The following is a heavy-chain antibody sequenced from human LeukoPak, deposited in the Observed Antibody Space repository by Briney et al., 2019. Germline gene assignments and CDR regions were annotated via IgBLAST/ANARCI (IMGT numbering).Heavy chain of an antibody. D-gene: IGHD3-10*01. CDR2: IIPILGIA. V-gene: IGHV1-69*04. CDR1: GGTFSSYA. J-gene: IGHJ3*02. CDR3: AREGRIWFGELLYAFDI. Sequence: ASVKVSCKASGGTFSSYAISWVRQAPGQGLEWMGRIIPILGIANYAQKFQGRVTITADKSTSTAYMELSSLRSEDTAVYYCAREGRIWFGELLYAFDIWGQGTMVTVSS.